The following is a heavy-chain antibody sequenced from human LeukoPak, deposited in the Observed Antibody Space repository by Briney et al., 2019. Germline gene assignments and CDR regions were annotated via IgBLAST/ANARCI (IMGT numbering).Heavy chain of an antibody. D-gene: IGHD2-15*01. Sequence: SETLSPTCTVSGGSISSSSYYWGWIRQPPGKGLEWIGSIYYSGSTYYNPSLKSRVTISVDTSKNQFSLKLSSVTAADTAVYYCARCSGGSCYYTNFDYWGQGTLVTVSS. CDR2: IYYSGST. V-gene: IGHV4-39*07. CDR1: GGSISSSSYY. CDR3: ARCSGGSCYYTNFDY. J-gene: IGHJ4*02.